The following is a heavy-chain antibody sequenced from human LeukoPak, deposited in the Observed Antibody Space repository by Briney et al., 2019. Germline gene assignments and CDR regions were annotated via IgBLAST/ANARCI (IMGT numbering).Heavy chain of an antibody. V-gene: IGHV1-2*02. J-gene: IGHJ4*02. CDR3: ARVAKGIAAFP. CDR1: GYTFTGYY. Sequence: ASVKVSCKASGYTFTGYYMHWVRQAPGQGLEWMGWINPNSGGTNYAQRFQGRVTMTRDTSISTAYMELSRPRSDDTAVYYCARVAKGIAAFPWGQGTLVTVSS. CDR2: INPNSGGT. D-gene: IGHD6-13*01.